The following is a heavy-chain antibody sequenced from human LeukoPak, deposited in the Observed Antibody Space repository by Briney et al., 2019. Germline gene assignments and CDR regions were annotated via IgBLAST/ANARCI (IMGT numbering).Heavy chain of an antibody. CDR3: ARHIGATSSLYYYYMDV. J-gene: IGHJ6*03. Sequence: SETLTLTCAVYGGSFSGYYWSWIRQPPGKGLEWIGEINHSGSTNYNPSLTSRVTLSVDTSTNQFSLKLSSVSAAHTAVYYYARHIGATSSLYYYYMDVWGKGTMVTISS. CDR2: INHSGST. D-gene: IGHD5-12*01. CDR1: GGSFSGYY. V-gene: IGHV4-34*01.